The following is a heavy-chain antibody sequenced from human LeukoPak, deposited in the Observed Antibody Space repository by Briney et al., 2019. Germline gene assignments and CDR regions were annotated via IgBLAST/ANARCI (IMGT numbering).Heavy chain of an antibody. Sequence: GGSLRLSCAASGFTFSSYSMNWVRRAPGKGLEWVSSISSTSNYIYYAGSVKGRFTISRDNAKNSLCLQVNSLRAEDTAVYYCARTMVGPTSPFDYWGQGTLVTVSS. V-gene: IGHV3-21*01. D-gene: IGHD4/OR15-4a*01. CDR3: ARTMVGPTSPFDY. CDR1: GFTFSSYS. J-gene: IGHJ4*02. CDR2: ISSTSNYI.